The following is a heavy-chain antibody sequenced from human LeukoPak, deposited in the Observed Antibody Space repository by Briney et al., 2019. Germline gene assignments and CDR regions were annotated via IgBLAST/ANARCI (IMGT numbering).Heavy chain of an antibody. D-gene: IGHD1-26*01. Sequence: GGSLRLSCVASGFTFSIYSMNWVRQAPGKGLEWVSYISSSSSSIYYADSVKGRFTISRDNAKNSLYLQMNSLRAEDTAVYYCARGGSYLSAFDIWGQGTMVTVSS. J-gene: IGHJ3*02. CDR2: ISSSSSSI. CDR1: GFTFSIYS. CDR3: ARGGSYLSAFDI. V-gene: IGHV3-48*01.